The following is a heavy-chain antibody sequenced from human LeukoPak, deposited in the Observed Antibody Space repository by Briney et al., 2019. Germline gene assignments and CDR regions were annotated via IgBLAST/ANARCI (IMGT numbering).Heavy chain of an antibody. CDR1: GFTFSSYS. V-gene: IGHV3-21*01. J-gene: IGHJ6*02. Sequence: GGSLRLSCAASGFTFSSYSMNWVRQAPGKGLEWVSSISSSSSYIYYADSVKGRFTIPRDNAKNSLYLQMNSLRAEDTAVYYCARDKVEYQLLYVYYYYGMDVWGQGTTVTVSS. D-gene: IGHD2-2*02. CDR2: ISSSSSYI. CDR3: ARDKVEYQLLYVYYYYGMDV.